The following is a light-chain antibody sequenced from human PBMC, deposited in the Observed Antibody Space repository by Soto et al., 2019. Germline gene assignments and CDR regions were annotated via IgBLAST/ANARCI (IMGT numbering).Light chain of an antibody. CDR1: QTINSW. Sequence: DIQMTQSPSTLSASVGDRVIITCRASQTINSWLAWYQQKPGKALKLLIYKASNLESGVPSRFSGSGSGTEFTLTISSLQPDDFATYHCQQYNTYSFTFGQGTKLEIK. V-gene: IGKV1-5*03. CDR2: KAS. J-gene: IGKJ2*01. CDR3: QQYNTYSFT.